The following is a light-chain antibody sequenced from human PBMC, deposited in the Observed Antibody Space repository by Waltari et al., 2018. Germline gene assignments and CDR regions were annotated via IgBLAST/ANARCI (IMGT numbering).Light chain of an antibody. CDR2: DAS. Sequence: VMTQSPATLFVSPGEGATFSCRASQSISRHVAWYHQKSGQAPRLLIFDASARATGIPARFSGSGSGTEFTLTISSLQSEDVGVYYCQQYNNWPPLTFGGGTKVEIK. V-gene: IGKV3D-15*01. CDR1: QSISRH. CDR3: QQYNNWPPLT. J-gene: IGKJ4*01.